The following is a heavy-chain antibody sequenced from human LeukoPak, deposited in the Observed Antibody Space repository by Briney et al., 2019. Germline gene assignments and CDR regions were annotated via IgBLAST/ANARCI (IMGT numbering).Heavy chain of an antibody. CDR1: GYSISSGYY. CDR3: ARVAVCSGGSCYSGWFDP. CDR2: IYHSGST. V-gene: IGHV4-38-2*01. D-gene: IGHD2-15*01. Sequence: PSETLSLTCAVSGYSISSGYYWGWIRQPPGKGVEWIGSIYHSGSTYYNPSLKSRVTISVDTSKNQFSLKLSSVTAADTAVYYCARVAVCSGGSCYSGWFDPWGQGTLVTVSS. J-gene: IGHJ5*02.